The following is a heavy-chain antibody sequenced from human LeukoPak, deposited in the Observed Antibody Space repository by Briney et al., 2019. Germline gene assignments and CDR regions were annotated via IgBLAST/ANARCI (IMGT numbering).Heavy chain of an antibody. V-gene: IGHV4-38-2*02. J-gene: IGHJ6*02. CDR3: ARRDDYYYGMDV. CDR1: GYSISSGYY. Sequence: SETLSLTCTVSGYSISSGYYWGWIRQPPGKGLEWIGSIHHSGSTYYNPSLKSRVTISVDTSKNQFSLKLSSVTAADTAVYYCARRDDYYYGMDVWGQGTTVTVSS. CDR2: IHHSGST.